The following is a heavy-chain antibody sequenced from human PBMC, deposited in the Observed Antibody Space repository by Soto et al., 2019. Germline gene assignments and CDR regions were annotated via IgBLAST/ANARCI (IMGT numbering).Heavy chain of an antibody. D-gene: IGHD6-19*01. CDR2: FFRSGNS. J-gene: IGHJ4*01. V-gene: IGHV4-38-2*01. Sequence: SETLSLTCGVSDYSISDGYYWGWVRQPPGKGLEWIGSFFRSGNSYYNPSLKSRVTISMDTSENQFSLKLTSVTAADTAVYYCARSLHVTVAGYFDSWGHGALVTVSS. CDR1: DYSISDGYY. CDR3: ARSLHVTVAGYFDS.